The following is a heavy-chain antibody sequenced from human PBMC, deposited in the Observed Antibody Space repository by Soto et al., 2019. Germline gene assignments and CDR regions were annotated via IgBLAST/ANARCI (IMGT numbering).Heavy chain of an antibody. Sequence: SVKVSCKASGGTFSSYAISWVRQAPGQGLEWMGGIIPIFGTANYTQKFQGRVTITADESTSTAYMELSSLRSEDTAVYYCATRKDIVVVPAATPSYYYYGMDVWGQGTTVTVSS. CDR2: IIPIFGTA. CDR3: ATRKDIVVVPAATPSYYYYGMDV. J-gene: IGHJ6*02. D-gene: IGHD2-2*01. CDR1: GGTFSSYA. V-gene: IGHV1-69*13.